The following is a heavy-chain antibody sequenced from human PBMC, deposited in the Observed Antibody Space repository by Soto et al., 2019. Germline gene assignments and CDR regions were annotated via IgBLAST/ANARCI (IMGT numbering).Heavy chain of an antibody. CDR2: ISWNSGSI. J-gene: IGHJ6*02. CDR3: DKDTNTSSSSYAMDV. V-gene: IGHV3-9*01. Sequence: GVSLRLSCAASGFTFDDYAMHWVRQSPGKGLEWVSGISWNSGSIGYADSVKGRFTISRDNAKNSLYLQMNSLRAEDTALYYCDKDTNTSSSSYAMDVWAQGTTVTVSS. D-gene: IGHD6-13*01. CDR1: GFTFDDYA.